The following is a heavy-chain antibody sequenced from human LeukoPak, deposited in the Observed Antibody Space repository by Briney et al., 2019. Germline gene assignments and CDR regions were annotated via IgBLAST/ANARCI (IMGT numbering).Heavy chain of an antibody. CDR1: GFTFSSYS. D-gene: IGHD3-3*01. CDR2: ISSSSSYI. V-gene: IGHV3-21*01. CDR3: ARDTSRATYYDFWSGYLRRNDAFDI. J-gene: IGHJ3*02. Sequence: GGSLRLSCAASGFTFSSYSMNWVRQAPGKGLEWVPSISSSSSYIYYADSVKGRFTISRDNAKNSLYLQMNSLRAEDTAVYYCARDTSRATYYDFWSGYLRRNDAFDIWGQGTMVTVSS.